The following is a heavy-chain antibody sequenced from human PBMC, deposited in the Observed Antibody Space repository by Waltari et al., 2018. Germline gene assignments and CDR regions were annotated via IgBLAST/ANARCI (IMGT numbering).Heavy chain of an antibody. CDR3: ARGVVANTYYFDY. CDR2: TYFRSKWSD. D-gene: IGHD2-15*01. CDR1: GDSVSSSSAA. Sequence: QVLLQQSGPGLVRPSQTLPLTCAISGDSVSSSSAAWNWVRQSPSRGLEWLGRTYFRSKWSDDYAVSVRGRITINPDTSKNQFSLHLNSVTPEDTAVYYCARGVVANTYYFDYWGQGILVTVSS. J-gene: IGHJ4*02. V-gene: IGHV6-1*01.